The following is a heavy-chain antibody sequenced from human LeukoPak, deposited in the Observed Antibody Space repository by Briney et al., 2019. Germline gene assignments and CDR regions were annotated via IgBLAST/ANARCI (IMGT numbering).Heavy chain of an antibody. V-gene: IGHV3-11*05. J-gene: IGHJ3*02. CDR3: ARGGDNIVVVVAATHDAFDI. D-gene: IGHD2-15*01. Sequence: PGGSLRLSCAASGLTVSSNYMSWIRHAPGKGGEWVSYISSSSSYTNYADSVKGRFTISRDNANNSMYLQMNSLRAEDTAVYYCARGGDNIVVVVAATHDAFDIWGQGTMVTVSS. CDR1: GLTVSSNY. CDR2: ISSSSSYT.